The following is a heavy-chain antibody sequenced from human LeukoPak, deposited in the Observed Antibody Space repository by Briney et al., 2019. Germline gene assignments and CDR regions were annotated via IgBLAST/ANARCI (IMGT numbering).Heavy chain of an antibody. J-gene: IGHJ3*02. CDR3: AKSLLTTATGTGRAFDI. CDR2: IHQHGGKE. D-gene: IGHD1-1*01. CDR1: GFNFRAYW. Sequence: GGSLRLSCTTSGFNFRAYWMGWVRQAPGKGLEWVANIHQHGGKENYLDSVKGRFTISRDNAKSSIYLQMNSLRAEDSAEYYCAKSLLTTATGTGRAFDIWGQGTMVTVSA. V-gene: IGHV3-7*03.